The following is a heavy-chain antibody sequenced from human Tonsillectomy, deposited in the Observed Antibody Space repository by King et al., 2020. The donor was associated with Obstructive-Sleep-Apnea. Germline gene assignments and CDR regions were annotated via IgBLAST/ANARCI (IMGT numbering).Heavy chain of an antibody. D-gene: IGHD3-3*01. CDR1: CGSISSSDYY. V-gene: IGHV4-39*07. CDR3: ARDRDFWSGYPPRNRFEC. Sequence: QLQESGPGLVKPSETLSLTSTVSCGSISSSDYYWGWIRQPPGKGLEWIGSIYYSGGTYYNPSLKSRVTITVDTPKNQFSLKLSSVTAADTAVYYCARDRDFWSGYPPRNRFECWGQGTLVTVPS. CDR2: IYYSGGT. J-gene: IGHJ4*02.